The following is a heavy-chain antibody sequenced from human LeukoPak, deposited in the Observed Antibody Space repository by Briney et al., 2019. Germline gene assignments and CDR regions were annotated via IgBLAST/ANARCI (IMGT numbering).Heavy chain of an antibody. D-gene: IGHD4-17*01. Sequence: GGSLRLSCAASGFTFSSYSMNWVRQAPGKGLEWVSYISSSSSTIYYADSVKGRFTISRDNAKNSLYLQMNSLRAEDTAVYYCAGTRGLRSYYFDYWGQGTLVTVSS. CDR1: GFTFSSYS. V-gene: IGHV3-48*04. J-gene: IGHJ4*02. CDR2: ISSSSSTI. CDR3: AGTRGLRSYYFDY.